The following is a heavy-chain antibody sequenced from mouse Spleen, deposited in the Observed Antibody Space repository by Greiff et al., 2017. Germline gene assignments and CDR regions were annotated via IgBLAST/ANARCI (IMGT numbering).Heavy chain of an antibody. CDR1: GYTFTGYW. D-gene: IGHD2-14*01. CDR2: ILPGSGST. CDR3: ATQEGYRYDELAY. V-gene: IGHV1-9*01. J-gene: IGHJ3*01. Sequence: QVQLQQSGAELMKPGASVKLSCKATGYTFTGYWIEWVKQRPGHGLEWIGEILPGSGSTNYNEKFKGKATFTADTSSNTAYMQLSSLTTEDSAIYYCATQEGYRYDELAYWGQGTLVTVSA.